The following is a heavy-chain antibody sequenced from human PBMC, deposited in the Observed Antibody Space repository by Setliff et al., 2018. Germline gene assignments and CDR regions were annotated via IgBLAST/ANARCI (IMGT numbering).Heavy chain of an antibody. Sequence: ASVKVSCKASGYTFTGYYMHWVRQAPGQGLEWMGWINPNSGGTNYAQKFQGRVTMTRDTSISTAYMELSRLRSDDTAVYYCARDLIAAAGLYYYYYYMDVWGKGTTVTVSS. V-gene: IGHV1-2*02. CDR3: ARDLIAAAGLYYYYYYMDV. CDR2: INPNSGGT. CDR1: GYTFTGYY. J-gene: IGHJ6*03. D-gene: IGHD6-13*01.